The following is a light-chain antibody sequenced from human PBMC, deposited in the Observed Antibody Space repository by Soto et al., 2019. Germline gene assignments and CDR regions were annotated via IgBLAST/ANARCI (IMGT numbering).Light chain of an antibody. CDR1: QSVLSSSNNKNY. CDR2: WAS. V-gene: IGKV4-1*01. CDR3: QQYYSTPYT. J-gene: IGKJ2*01. Sequence: DIVMTQSPDSLAVSLGERATINCKSSQSVLSSSNNKNYLAWYQLKPGQPPKVLIYWASTRGSGVPDRFSGSGSGTDFTLTISSRQAEDVAVYYCQQYYSTPYTFGQGTKLEIK.